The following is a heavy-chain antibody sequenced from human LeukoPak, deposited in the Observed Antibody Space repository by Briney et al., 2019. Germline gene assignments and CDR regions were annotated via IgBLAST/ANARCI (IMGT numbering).Heavy chain of an antibody. J-gene: IGHJ4*02. D-gene: IGHD2-2*02. CDR3: ARHGGLLTPAAIDY. V-gene: IGHV4-59*08. CDR1: GGSISSYY. CDR2: IYYSGST. Sequence: SETLSLTCTVSGGSISSYYWSWIRQPPGKGLEWIGYIYYSGSTNYNPSLKSRVTISVDTSKNQFSLKLSSVTAADTAVYYCARHGGLLTPAAIDYWGQGTLVTVSS.